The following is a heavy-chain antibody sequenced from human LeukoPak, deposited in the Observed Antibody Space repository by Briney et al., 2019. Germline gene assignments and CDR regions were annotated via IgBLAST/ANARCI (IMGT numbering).Heavy chain of an antibody. J-gene: IGHJ4*02. V-gene: IGHV4-59*01. CDR2: IYYTGYT. Sequence: PSETLSLTCTVFGDSITNSYWTWIRLPPGKGLEWIAYIYYTGYTNYNPSLKSRVSISVDTSKNQLSLKLISVTAADTAVYCCARAPIGSVDYWGPGAQVTVSS. CDR1: GDSITNSY. CDR3: ARAPIGSVDY. D-gene: IGHD1-1*01.